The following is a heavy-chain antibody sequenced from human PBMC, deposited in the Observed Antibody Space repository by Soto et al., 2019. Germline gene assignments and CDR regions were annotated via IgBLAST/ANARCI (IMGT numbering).Heavy chain of an antibody. CDR3: TANLAHRPNDY. D-gene: IGHD3-3*02. CDR2: IRSKAVAYAT. CDR1: GYAFSDSA. Sequence: EVQLVESGGGLVQPGGSLKLSCAASGYAFSDSAVHWVRQASGKGLEWVGRIRSKAVAYATIYSASVEGRFTISRDDSKNTAYLQMNSLKTEDTAVYFCTANLAHRPNDYWGRGTLVTVSS. V-gene: IGHV3-73*01. J-gene: IGHJ4*02.